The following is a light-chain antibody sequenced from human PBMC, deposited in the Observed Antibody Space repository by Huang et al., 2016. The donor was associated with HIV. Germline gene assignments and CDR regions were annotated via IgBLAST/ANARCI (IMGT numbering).Light chain of an antibody. J-gene: IGKJ4*01. CDR3: QQSRSLPWT. CDR2: AAS. Sequence: DIQLTQSPSSLSASVGDGITITCRASENIVYSLSWFRQRPGRAPEALIYAASRLHAGVPSKFRATGPGTNVTLSIDGLGPEDFATYYCQQSRSLPWTYGGGTKVDI. V-gene: IGKV1-39*01. CDR1: ENIVYS.